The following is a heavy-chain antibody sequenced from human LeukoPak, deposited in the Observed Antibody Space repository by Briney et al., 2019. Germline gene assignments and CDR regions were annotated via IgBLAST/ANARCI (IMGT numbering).Heavy chain of an antibody. J-gene: IGHJ4*02. D-gene: IGHD3-22*01. CDR3: AKDPYYDSSGYPTGNFDY. CDR1: GFTFSSYA. Sequence: PGGSLRLSCAASGFTFSSYAMSWVRQAPGKGLEWVSAISGSGGSTYYADSVKGRFTISRDNSKNTLYLQMNSLRAEDTAVYYCAKDPYYDSSGYPTGNFDYWGQGTLVTVSS. V-gene: IGHV3-23*01. CDR2: ISGSGGST.